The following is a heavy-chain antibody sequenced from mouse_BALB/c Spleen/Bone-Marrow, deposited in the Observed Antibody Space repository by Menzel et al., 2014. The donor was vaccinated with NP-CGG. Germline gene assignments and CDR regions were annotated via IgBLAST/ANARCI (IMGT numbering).Heavy chain of an antibody. Sequence: EVKLMESGGGLVQPGGSLKLSCAASGFTFSSYTMSWVRQTPEKRLEWVAYISNGGGSTYYPDTVKGRFTISRDNAKNTLYLQMSNLKSEDTAMYYCARGGYYFDYWGQGTTLTVSS. CDR2: ISNGGGST. V-gene: IGHV5-12-2*01. CDR3: ARGGYYFDY. CDR1: GFTFSSYT. J-gene: IGHJ2*01.